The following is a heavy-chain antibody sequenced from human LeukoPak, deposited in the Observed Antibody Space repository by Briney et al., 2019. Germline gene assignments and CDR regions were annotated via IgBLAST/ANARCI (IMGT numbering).Heavy chain of an antibody. CDR2: VYSGGST. J-gene: IGHJ4*02. D-gene: IGHD1-26*01. CDR1: GFTVSSNY. CDR3: ATADSGSYYSGFDY. Sequence: GGSLRLSCAASGFTVSSNYMSWVRQAPGKGLEWVSVVYSGGSTHYADSVKGRFTISRDNSKNTLYLHMNSLRAEDTAVYYCATADSGSYYSGFDYWGQGTLVTVSS. V-gene: IGHV3-66*01.